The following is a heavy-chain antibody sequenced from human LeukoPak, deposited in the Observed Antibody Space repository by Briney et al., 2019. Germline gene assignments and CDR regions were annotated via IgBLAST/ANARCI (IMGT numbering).Heavy chain of an antibody. D-gene: IGHD2-15*01. CDR1: GGTFSSYA. CDR3: ARGKYCSGGSCYFWYYGMDV. V-gene: IGHV1-69*04. J-gene: IGHJ6*02. CDR2: IIPIPGIA. Sequence: SVKVSCKASGGTFSSYAISWVRQAPGQGLEWMGRIIPIPGIANYAQKFQGRVTITADKSTSTAYMELSSLRSEDTAVYYCARGKYCSGGSCYFWYYGMDVWGQGTTVTVSS.